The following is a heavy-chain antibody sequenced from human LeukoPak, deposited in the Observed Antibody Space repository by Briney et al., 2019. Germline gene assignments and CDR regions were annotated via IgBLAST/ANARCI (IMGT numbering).Heavy chain of an antibody. V-gene: IGHV3-23*01. CDR1: GFTFSSYA. J-gene: IGHJ4*02. CDR3: ASQYYYDSSAYYPLY. CDR2: IIGSGGST. D-gene: IGHD3-22*01. Sequence: GGSLRLSCAASGFTFSSYAMSWVRQAPGKGLEWVSAIIGSGGSTYYADSVKGRFTISRDNSKNTLYLQMNSLRAEDTAVYYGASQYYYDSSAYYPLYWGQGTLVTVSS.